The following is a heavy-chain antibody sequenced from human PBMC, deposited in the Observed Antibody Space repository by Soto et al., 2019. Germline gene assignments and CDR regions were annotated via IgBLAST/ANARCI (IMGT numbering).Heavy chain of an antibody. CDR1: GFSLSSSGEA. Sequence: QITLKESGPALVKPTQTLTLTCTFSGFSLSSSGEAVGSIRQPPGKALEGLALIYWNGIERYSPSLKSRLTITKDTPKNQVVLTVTKMDPVDTATYFCAHGDPLDFHYWGQGTLVTVSP. CDR3: AHGDPLDFHY. CDR2: IYWNGIE. J-gene: IGHJ4*02. V-gene: IGHV2-5*01. D-gene: IGHD3-10*01.